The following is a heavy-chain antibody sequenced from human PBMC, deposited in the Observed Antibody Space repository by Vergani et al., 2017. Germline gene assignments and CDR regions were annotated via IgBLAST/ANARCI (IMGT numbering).Heavy chain of an antibody. CDR2: IYWNDDK. CDR1: GFSLSTSGVG. J-gene: IGHJ4*02. Sequence: QITLKESGPTLVKPTQTLTLTCTFSGFSLSTSGVGVGWTRQPPGKALEWLALIYWNDDKRYSPSLKSRLTITKDTSKNQVVLTMTNMDPVDTATYYCAHSGYSSSGTDFDYWGQGTLVTVSS. CDR3: AHSGYSSSGTDFDY. D-gene: IGHD6-13*01. V-gene: IGHV2-5*01.